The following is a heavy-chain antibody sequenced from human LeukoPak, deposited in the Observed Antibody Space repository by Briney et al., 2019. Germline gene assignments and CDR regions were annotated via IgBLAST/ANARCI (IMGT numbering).Heavy chain of an antibody. V-gene: IGHV3-21*01. CDR1: GFTFSAYN. J-gene: IGHJ6*02. CDR3: ARHTGPYYSSGSYGLDV. CDR2: ISSSGTSI. D-gene: IGHD3-10*01. Sequence: GGSLRLSCAASGFTFSAYNMNWVRQAPGKGLEWVSSISSSGTSIYYAESSKGRFTISRDNAENSLYLQMNSLRAEDTAVYYCARHTGPYYSSGSYGLDVWGQGTTVIVSS.